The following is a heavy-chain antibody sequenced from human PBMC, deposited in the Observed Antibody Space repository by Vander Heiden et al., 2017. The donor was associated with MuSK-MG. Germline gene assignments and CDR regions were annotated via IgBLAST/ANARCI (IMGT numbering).Heavy chain of an antibody. CDR1: GLYFPRQW. J-gene: IGHJ4*02. V-gene: IGHV5-51*01. Sequence: DVQLVQSGAAVTMPGASLTLSCHGSGLYFPRQWIGWGRQRPGKGLEWMGIIYPGDADGRYNPSFQGQVSISADKSISTTYLHWSSMKASDTAMYYCASRRSGIYGPHWSYFDYWGQGTLVTVAS. D-gene: IGHD3-3*01. CDR2: IYPGDADG. CDR3: ASRRSGIYGPHWSYFDY.